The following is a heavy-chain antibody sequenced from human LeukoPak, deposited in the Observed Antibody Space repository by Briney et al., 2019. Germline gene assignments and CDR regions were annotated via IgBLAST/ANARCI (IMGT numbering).Heavy chain of an antibody. CDR2: INHSGST. J-gene: IGHJ4*02. V-gene: IGHV4-34*01. CDR3: AIHYDILTGYSPGRQFDY. D-gene: IGHD3-9*01. CDR1: GGSFSGYY. Sequence: ETLSLTCAVYGGSFSGYYWSWIRQPPGKGLEWIGEINHSGSTNYNPSLKSRVTISVDTSKNQFSLKLSSVTAADTAVYYCAIHYDILTGYSPGRQFDYWGQGTLVTVSS.